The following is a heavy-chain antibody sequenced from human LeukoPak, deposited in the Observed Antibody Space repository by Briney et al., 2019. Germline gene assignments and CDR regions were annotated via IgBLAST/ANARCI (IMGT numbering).Heavy chain of an antibody. CDR3: ARVLRSGYYDISGYPTFDY. CDR1: GYTFTGYY. CDR2: INPNSGGT. V-gene: IGHV1-2*02. J-gene: IGHJ4*02. D-gene: IGHD3-22*01. Sequence: ASVKVSCKASGYTFTGYYMHWVRQAPGQGLEWMGWINPNSGGTNYAQKLQGRVTMTRDTSISTAYMELSRLRSDDTAVYYCARVLRSGYYDISGYPTFDYGGQGPLVTVSS.